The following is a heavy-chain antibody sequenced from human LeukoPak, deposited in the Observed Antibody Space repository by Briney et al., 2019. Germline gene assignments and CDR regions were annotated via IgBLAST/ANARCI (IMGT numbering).Heavy chain of an antibody. D-gene: IGHD2-15*01. CDR3: ASAPGVVVAATGYYYYYMDV. V-gene: IGHV1-2*02. CDR2: INPNSGGT. CDR1: GYTFTGYY. Sequence: ASLKVSCKASGYTFTGYYMHWVRQAPGQGLEWMGWINPNSGGTNYAQKFQGRVTMTRDTSISTAYMELSSLRSEDTAVYYCASAPGVVVAATGYYYYYMDVWGKGTTVTVSS. J-gene: IGHJ6*03.